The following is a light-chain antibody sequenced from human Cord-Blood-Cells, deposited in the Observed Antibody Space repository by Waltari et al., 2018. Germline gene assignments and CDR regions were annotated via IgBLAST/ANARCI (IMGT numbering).Light chain of an antibody. J-gene: IGKJ2*01. CDR3: QQYNSYSLYT. Sequence: DIQMTKSPSTLSASVGERVTITCRASQSISSWLAWYQKKQGKAPKLLIYESSSLESGVPSRFSGSGSGTEFTLTISSLQPDDFATYYCQQYNSYSLYTFGQGTKLEIK. V-gene: IGKV1-5*01. CDR2: ESS. CDR1: QSISSW.